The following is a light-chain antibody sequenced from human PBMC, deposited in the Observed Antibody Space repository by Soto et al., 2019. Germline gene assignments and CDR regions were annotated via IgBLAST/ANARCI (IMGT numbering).Light chain of an antibody. J-gene: IGKJ1*01. Sequence: EIVLTQSPGTLSLSPGERATLSCRASQSVSSSYLAWYQHKPGQAPRLLIYGASSRATGIPDRFSGSGSGTDFTLTISILEPEDFAVYYCQQYGSSPREFGQGTKVAIK. V-gene: IGKV3-20*01. CDR2: GAS. CDR1: QSVSSSY. CDR3: QQYGSSPRE.